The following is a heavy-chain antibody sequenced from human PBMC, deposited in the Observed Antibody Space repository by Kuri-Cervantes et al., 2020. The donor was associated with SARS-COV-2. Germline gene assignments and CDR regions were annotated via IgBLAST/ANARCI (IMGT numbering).Heavy chain of an antibody. Sequence: GESLKISCAASGFTFSSYAMHWVRQAPGKGLEWVAVISYDGSNKYYADSVKGRFTISRDNSKNTLYLQMNSLRAEDTAVYYCARDTRGGLFQPDAFDIWGQGTMVTVSS. V-gene: IGHV3-30*04. CDR3: ARDTRGGLFQPDAFDI. CDR2: ISYDGSNK. CDR1: GFTFSSYA. J-gene: IGHJ3*02. D-gene: IGHD3-22*01.